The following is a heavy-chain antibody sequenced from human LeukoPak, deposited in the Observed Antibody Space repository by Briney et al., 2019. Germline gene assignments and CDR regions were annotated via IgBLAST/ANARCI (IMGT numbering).Heavy chain of an antibody. Sequence: SETLSLTCTVSGGSVSSYYWSWIRQPPGKGLEWIAYIYYSGSSNYNPSLKSRATISLDTSKNQFSLKLSSVTAADTAVYYCARHAGADYSSWNYFDYWGQGTLVTVSS. V-gene: IGHV4-59*08. CDR1: GGSVSSYY. CDR3: ARHAGADYSSWNYFDY. CDR2: IYYSGSS. D-gene: IGHD6-13*01. J-gene: IGHJ4*02.